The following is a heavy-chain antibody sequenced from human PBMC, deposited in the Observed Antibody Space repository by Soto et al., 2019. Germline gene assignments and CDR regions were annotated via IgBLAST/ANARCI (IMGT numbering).Heavy chain of an antibody. D-gene: IGHD3-10*01. V-gene: IGHV1-69*08. J-gene: IGHJ4*02. Sequence: QVQLVQSGAEVKKPGSSVKVSCKASGGTFSSYTISWVRQAPGQGLEWMGRIIPILGIANYAQKFQGRVTITADKSTSTAYRELSSLRSEDTAVYYCARDRGDGYSSYWGQGTLVTVSS. CDR3: ARDRGDGYSSY. CDR1: GGTFSSYT. CDR2: IIPILGIA.